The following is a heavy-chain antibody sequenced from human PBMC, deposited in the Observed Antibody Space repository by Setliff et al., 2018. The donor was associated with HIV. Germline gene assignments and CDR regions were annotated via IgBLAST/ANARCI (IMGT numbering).Heavy chain of an antibody. D-gene: IGHD2-15*01. CDR1: GYSITNGYY. CDR2: IYQTGSI. Sequence: SETLSLTCSVSGYSITNGYYWGWFRQSPGKGLEWIVTIYQTGSIYYNPSLQNRVTLLLDMSKDQFSLKLSSVTAADTAVYYCARQAWHSGRNGYFVDYWGQGTLVTVSS. CDR3: ARQAWHSGRNGYFVDY. V-gene: IGHV4-38-2*02. J-gene: IGHJ4*02.